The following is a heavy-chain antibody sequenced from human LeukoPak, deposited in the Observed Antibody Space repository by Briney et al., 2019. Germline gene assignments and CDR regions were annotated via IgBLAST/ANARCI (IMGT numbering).Heavy chain of an antibody. CDR2: ISAYNGNT. D-gene: IGHD3-3*01. CDR1: GYTFTSYG. J-gene: IGHJ4*02. V-gene: IGHV1-18*01. Sequence: ASVKVSCKASGYTFTSYGISWVRQAPGQGLEWMGWISAYNGNTNYAQKLQGRVTMTTDTSTSTAYMELWSLRSDDTAVYYCARDRDLYDFWSGYYNLSHYFDYWGQGTLVTVSS. CDR3: ARDRDLYDFWSGYYNLSHYFDY.